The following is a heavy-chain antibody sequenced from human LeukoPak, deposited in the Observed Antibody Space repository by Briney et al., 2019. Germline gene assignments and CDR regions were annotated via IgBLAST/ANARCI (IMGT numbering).Heavy chain of an antibody. Sequence: GASVKVSCKASGYTFTSYGISWVRQAPGQGLEWMGWISAYNGNTNYAQKLQGRVTMTTDTSTSTAYMELSSLRSEDTAVYYCARVLVFSRDGYNYFDYWGQGTLVTVSS. CDR3: ARVLVFSRDGYNYFDY. CDR1: GYTFTSYG. CDR2: ISAYNGNT. V-gene: IGHV1-18*01. D-gene: IGHD5-24*01. J-gene: IGHJ4*02.